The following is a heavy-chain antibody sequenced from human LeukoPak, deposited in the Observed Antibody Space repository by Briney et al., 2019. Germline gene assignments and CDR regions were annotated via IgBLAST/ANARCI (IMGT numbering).Heavy chain of an antibody. CDR3: ARTPDPSSRVGYYFDY. D-gene: IGHD6-13*01. Sequence: SGPTLVNSTQTLTLTCTFSGFSRTTSGLGVGWLRQPPGKALEGLALIDWDDDKRYSPSLKSRLTITKDTSKNQVVLTMTNMDPVDTATYYCARTPDPSSRVGYYFDYWGQGTLVTVSS. CDR1: GFSRTTSGLG. CDR2: IDWDDDK. J-gene: IGHJ4*02. V-gene: IGHV2-5*02.